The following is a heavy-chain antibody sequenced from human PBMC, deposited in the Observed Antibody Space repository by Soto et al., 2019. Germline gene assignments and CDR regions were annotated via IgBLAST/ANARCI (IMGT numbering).Heavy chain of an antibody. D-gene: IGHD3-3*01. J-gene: IGHJ6*02. CDR1: GDSVTSGSIY. V-gene: IGHV4-61*03. Sequence: QVQLQESGPGLVKPSETLSLTCTVSGDSVTSGSIYWSWIRQPPGKGLEWIGYVHYTGSTNYNPSLKSRVAISVDTSKNHFSLTLSSVTAADPGVYYCARDRGNFGVVLADFYQYGMDVWGQGTAVTVSS. CDR3: ARDRGNFGVVLADFYQYGMDV. CDR2: VHYTGST.